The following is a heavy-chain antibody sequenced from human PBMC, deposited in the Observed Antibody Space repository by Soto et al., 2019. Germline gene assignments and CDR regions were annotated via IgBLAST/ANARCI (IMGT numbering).Heavy chain of an antibody. V-gene: IGHV4-59*08. Sequence: SETLSLTCTVSGCSISMYYWSWILQPPGKGLEWIGYIYYSGSTNYNPSLKSRVTISVDTSKNQFSLKLSSVTAADTAVYYCAAEGYCSGGSCYYFDYWGQGTLVTASS. CDR1: GCSISMYY. CDR3: AAEGYCSGGSCYYFDY. CDR2: IYYSGST. D-gene: IGHD2-15*01. J-gene: IGHJ4*02.